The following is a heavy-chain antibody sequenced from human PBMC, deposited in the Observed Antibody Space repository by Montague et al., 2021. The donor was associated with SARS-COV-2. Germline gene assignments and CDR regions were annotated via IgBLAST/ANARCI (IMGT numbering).Heavy chain of an antibody. CDR2: ISQSGNT. J-gene: IGHJ6*03. V-gene: IGHV4-34*01. D-gene: IGHD2-2*02. CDR3: ARLGDGIVPSPILGLGPYYSFYYMDV. CDR1: GGSFSRYY. Sequence: SETLSLTCAVSGGSFSRYYWSWIRQPPGKGLEWIGEISQSGNTKYNPSLQSRVSISLDTSRNQFSLELTSITAADTAIYYCARLGDGIVPSPILGLGPYYSFYYMDVWGKGTTVTVPS.